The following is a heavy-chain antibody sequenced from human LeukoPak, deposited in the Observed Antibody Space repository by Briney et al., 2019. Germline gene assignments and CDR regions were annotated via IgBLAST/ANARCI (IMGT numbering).Heavy chain of an antibody. Sequence: ASVKVSCKASGYTFTSYGISWVRQAPGQGLEWMGWISAYNGSTNYAQKLQGRVTMTTDTSTSTAYMELRSLRSDDTAVYYCARAPSIAVAGDFDYWGQGTLVTVSS. D-gene: IGHD6-19*01. CDR3: ARAPSIAVAGDFDY. CDR1: GYTFTSYG. J-gene: IGHJ4*02. CDR2: ISAYNGST. V-gene: IGHV1-18*01.